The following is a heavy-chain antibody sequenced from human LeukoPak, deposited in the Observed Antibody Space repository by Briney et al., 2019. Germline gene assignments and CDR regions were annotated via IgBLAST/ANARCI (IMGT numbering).Heavy chain of an antibody. D-gene: IGHD5-18*01. Sequence: GGSLRLSCAASGFTFSSYAMSWVRQAPGKGLEWASAISGSGGSTYYADSVKGRFTISRDNSKNTLYLQMNSLRAEDTAVYYCAKDRSYGSLFDYWGQGTLVTVSS. V-gene: IGHV3-23*01. J-gene: IGHJ4*02. CDR3: AKDRSYGSLFDY. CDR1: GFTFSSYA. CDR2: ISGSGGST.